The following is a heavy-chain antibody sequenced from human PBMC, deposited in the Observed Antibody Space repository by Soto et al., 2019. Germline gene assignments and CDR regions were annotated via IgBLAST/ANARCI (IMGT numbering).Heavy chain of an antibody. J-gene: IGHJ4*02. CDR1: GFTFSSYG. Sequence: GGSLRLSCAASGFTFSSYGMHWVRQAPGKGLEWVAVISYDGSNKYYADSVKGRFTISRDNSKNTLYLQMNSLRAEDTAVYYCAREKRYSYYFDYWGQGTLVTVSS. V-gene: IGHV3-30*03. D-gene: IGHD5-18*01. CDR2: ISYDGSNK. CDR3: AREKRYSYYFDY.